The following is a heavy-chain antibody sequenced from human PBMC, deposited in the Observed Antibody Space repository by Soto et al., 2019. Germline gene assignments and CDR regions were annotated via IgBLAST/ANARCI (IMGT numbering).Heavy chain of an antibody. J-gene: IGHJ5*02. CDR1: GGSISSYY. CDR2: IYYSGST. D-gene: IGHD1-26*01. Sequence: QVQLQASGPGLVKPSATLSLTCTVSGGSISSYYWSWIRQPPGKGLEWIGYIYYSGSTNYNPSLKSRVTISVDTSKYRVSRYLSSVTAADTAVDYCARDQYSGSYYGWSDPWGQGTLVTVSS. CDR3: ARDQYSGSYYGWSDP. V-gene: IGHV4-59*01.